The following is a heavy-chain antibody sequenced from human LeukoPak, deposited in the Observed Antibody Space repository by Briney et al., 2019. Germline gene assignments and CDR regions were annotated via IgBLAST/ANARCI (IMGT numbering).Heavy chain of an antibody. J-gene: IGHJ2*01. Sequence: ETLSLTCAVYGGSFSGYYWSWVRQAPGKGLEWVGLIRSKTDGGSTDYAASVKGRFTISRDDSKNTLHLQMSSLKTEDTAVYYCATVYWYFDLWGLGTLVSVSA. CDR1: GGSFSGYY. CDR2: IRSKTDGGST. V-gene: IGHV3-15*01. CDR3: ATVYWYFDL.